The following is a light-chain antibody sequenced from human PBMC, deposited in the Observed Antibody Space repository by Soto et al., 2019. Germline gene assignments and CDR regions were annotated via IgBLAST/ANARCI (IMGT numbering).Light chain of an antibody. CDR2: EVT. CDR3: SSYAGSKNLV. V-gene: IGLV2-8*01. Sequence: QSVLTQPPSASGSPGQSVAISCTGTSSDVGAYNYVSWYQQHPGKAPKLMIYEVTTRPSGVPDRFSGSKSDNTASLTVSGLQAEDEDDYYCSSYAGSKNLVFGGGTKLTVL. CDR1: SSDVGAYNY. J-gene: IGLJ2*01.